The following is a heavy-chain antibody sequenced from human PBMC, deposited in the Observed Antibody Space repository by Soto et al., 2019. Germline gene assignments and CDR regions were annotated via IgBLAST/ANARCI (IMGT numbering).Heavy chain of an antibody. D-gene: IGHD5-12*01. CDR2: MNPNSGNT. CDR3: ARAGYGELGGDAFDI. Sequence: GASVKVSCRASGYTFTSYDINWVRQATGQGLEWMGWMNPNSGNTGYAQKFQGRATMTRNTSISTAYMELSSLRSEDTAVYYCARAGYGELGGDAFDIWGQGTMVTVSS. CDR1: GYTFTSYD. J-gene: IGHJ3*02. V-gene: IGHV1-8*01.